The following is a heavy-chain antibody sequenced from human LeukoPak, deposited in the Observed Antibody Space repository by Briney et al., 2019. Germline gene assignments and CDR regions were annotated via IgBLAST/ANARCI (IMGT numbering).Heavy chain of an antibody. J-gene: IGHJ5*02. D-gene: IGHD6-13*01. CDR3: AREVAAAGIGWFDP. CDR1: GGSISSYY. Sequence: SETLSLTCTVSGGSISSYYWSWIRQPAGKGREWIGRIYTSGSTNYNPSLKSRVTMSVDTSKNQFSLKLSSVTAADTAVYYCAREVAAAGIGWFDPWGQGTLVTVSS. V-gene: IGHV4-4*07. CDR2: IYTSGST.